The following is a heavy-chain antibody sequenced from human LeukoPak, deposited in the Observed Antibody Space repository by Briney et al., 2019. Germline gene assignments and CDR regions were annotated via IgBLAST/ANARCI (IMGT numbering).Heavy chain of an antibody. CDR1: GGTFSCYA. D-gene: IGHD6-13*01. V-gene: IGHV1-69*13. J-gene: IGHJ5*02. Sequence: GASVKVSCKASGGTFSCYAISWVRQAPRQGLEWTGGIIPIFGTANYAQKFQGRVTITADESTSTAYMELSSLRSEDTAVYYCTSGSSSNWFDPWGQGTLVTVSS. CDR2: IIPIFGTA. CDR3: TSGSSSNWFDP.